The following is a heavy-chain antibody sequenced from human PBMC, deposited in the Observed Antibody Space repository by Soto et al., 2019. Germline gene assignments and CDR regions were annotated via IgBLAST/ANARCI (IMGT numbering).Heavy chain of an antibody. J-gene: IGHJ6*02. D-gene: IGHD3-22*01. CDR3: ARRVPYDSSGYYYVDDYYYGMDV. V-gene: IGHV3-21*01. CDR2: ISSSSSHI. CDR1: GFTFSSYS. Sequence: GGSLRLSCAASGFTFSSYSMNWVRQAPGKXLEWVSSISSSSSHIYYADSVKGRFTISRDNAKNSLYLQMNSLRAEDTAVYYCARRVPYDSSGYYYVDDYYYGMDVWGQGTTVTVSS.